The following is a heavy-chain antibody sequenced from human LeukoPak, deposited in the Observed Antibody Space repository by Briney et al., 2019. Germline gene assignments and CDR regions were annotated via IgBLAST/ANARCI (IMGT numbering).Heavy chain of an antibody. V-gene: IGHV3-15*01. Sequence: GGSLRLSCAASGFTFSNAWMSWVRQAPGKGLEWVGRIKSKTDGGTTDYAAPVKGRFTISRDDSKNTLYLQMNSLKTEDTAVYYCTKENLRYFDWFGDAFDIWGQGTMVTVSS. J-gene: IGHJ3*02. CDR2: IKSKTDGGTT. D-gene: IGHD3-9*01. CDR3: TKENLRYFDWFGDAFDI. CDR1: GFTFSNAW.